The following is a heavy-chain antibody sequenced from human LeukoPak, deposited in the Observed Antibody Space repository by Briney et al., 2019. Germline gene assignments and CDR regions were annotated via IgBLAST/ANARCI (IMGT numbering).Heavy chain of an antibody. Sequence: SETLSLTCAVSGYSISSGYYWGWIRQPPGKGLEWIGNIYHSGQTYYSPSLKSRLTMSVDTSKNQFSLKLSSVTAADTAVYYCARDGGPHNYYYYALDVWGKGTTVPVSS. CDR3: ARDGGPHNYYYYALDV. J-gene: IGHJ6*04. CDR1: GYSISSGYY. CDR2: IYHSGQT. V-gene: IGHV4-38-2*02. D-gene: IGHD3-3*01.